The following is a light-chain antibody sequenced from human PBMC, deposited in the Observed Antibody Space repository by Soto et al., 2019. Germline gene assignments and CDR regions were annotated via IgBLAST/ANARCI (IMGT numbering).Light chain of an antibody. Sequence: DIVMTQSPANLSLSPGETATLSCRARQSISNNLAWYQQKLGQAPRLLIYGASTRATGIPARFSGSGSGTEFTLTISSLQSEDFAVYYCQQYHNWPPITFGQGTRLEIK. CDR3: QQYHNWPPIT. CDR1: QSISNN. CDR2: GAS. V-gene: IGKV3D-15*01. J-gene: IGKJ5*01.